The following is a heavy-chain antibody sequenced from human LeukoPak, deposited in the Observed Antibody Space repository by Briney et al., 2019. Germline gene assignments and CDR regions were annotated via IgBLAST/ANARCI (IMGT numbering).Heavy chain of an antibody. Sequence: SETLSLTCTVSGGSISSYYWSWLRQPPGKGLEWLGYIYYSGSTNYNPSLKSRVTISVDTSKNQFSLKLSSVTAADTAVYYCARGRIHVDPWGQGTLVTVSS. D-gene: IGHD2-21*01. J-gene: IGHJ5*02. CDR3: ARGRIHVDP. V-gene: IGHV4-59*01. CDR2: IYYSGST. CDR1: GGSISSYY.